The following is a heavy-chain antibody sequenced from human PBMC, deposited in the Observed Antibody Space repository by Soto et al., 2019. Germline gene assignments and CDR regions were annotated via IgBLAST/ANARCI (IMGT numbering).Heavy chain of an antibody. CDR3: PRDYRGDYSWEN. D-gene: IGHD4-17*01. CDR1: GFPVSRNY. V-gene: IGHV3-66*01. Sequence: EVQLVESGGRLVQPGGSLRLSCAFSGFPVSRNYMSWVRQTPGKGLEWVSVIYDGGNTNYADSLKGRFTISRDNSKNKIYLQMNGLRAEDTALYYCPRDYRGDYSWENWGQGTLVTVSS. CDR2: IYDGGNT. J-gene: IGHJ4*02.